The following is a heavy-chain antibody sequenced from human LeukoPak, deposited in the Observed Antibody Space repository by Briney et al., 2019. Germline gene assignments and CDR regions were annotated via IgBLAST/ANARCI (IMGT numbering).Heavy chain of an antibody. CDR1: GGSISSYY. Sequence: SYTLSLTCTVSGGSISSYYWSWIRQPARIGLEGIGRIYTIGSTNYNPSLESRVTISVDKSKNQFSLKLSSVTAADPAVYYCARGESSYGSGSYFRGRWGAFDYWGQGTLVTVSS. D-gene: IGHD3-10*01. J-gene: IGHJ4*02. CDR3: ARGESSYGSGSYFRGRWGAFDY. V-gene: IGHV4-4*07. CDR2: IYTIGST.